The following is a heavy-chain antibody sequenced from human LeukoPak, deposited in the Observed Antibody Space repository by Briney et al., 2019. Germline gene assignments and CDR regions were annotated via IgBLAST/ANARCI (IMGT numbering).Heavy chain of an antibody. Sequence: GESLQISCKGSGCIFTSYWIGWGRQMPGKGLEGMGIIYPGDSDTRYSPSFQGQVTISADKSISTAYLQWSSLKASDTAMYYCARQDGYSYGPRSGWYDYWGQGTLVTVSS. CDR2: IYPGDSDT. CDR3: ARQDGYSYGPRSGWYDY. V-gene: IGHV5-51*01. CDR1: GCIFTSYW. J-gene: IGHJ4*02. D-gene: IGHD5-18*01.